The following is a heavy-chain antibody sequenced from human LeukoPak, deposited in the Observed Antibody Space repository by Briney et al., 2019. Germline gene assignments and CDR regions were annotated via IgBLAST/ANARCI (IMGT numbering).Heavy chain of an antibody. CDR1: GFTFSSYW. CDR2: IKQDGSEK. Sequence: PGGTLRLSCAASGFTFSSYWMSWVRQAPGKGLEWVANIKQDGSEKYYVDSVKGRFTISRDNAKNSLYLQMNSLRAEDTAVYYCPREILLWFGELFGAFDIWGQGTMVTVSS. J-gene: IGHJ3*02. CDR3: PREILLWFGELFGAFDI. D-gene: IGHD3-10*01. V-gene: IGHV3-7*03.